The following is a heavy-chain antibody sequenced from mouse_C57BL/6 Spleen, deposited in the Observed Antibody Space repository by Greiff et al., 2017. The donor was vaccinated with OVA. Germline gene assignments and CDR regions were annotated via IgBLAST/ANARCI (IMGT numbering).Heavy chain of an antibody. J-gene: IGHJ3*01. CDR3: ARIMTGTAWFAY. V-gene: IGHV1-69*01. CDR2: IDPSDSYT. D-gene: IGHD4-1*01. CDR1: GYTFTSYW. Sequence: QVQLKQPGAELVMPGASVKLSCKASGYTFTSYWMHWVKQRPGQGLEWIGEIDPSDSYTNYNQKFKGKSTLTVDKSSSTAYMQLSSLTSEDSAVYYCARIMTGTAWFAYWGQGTLVTVSA.